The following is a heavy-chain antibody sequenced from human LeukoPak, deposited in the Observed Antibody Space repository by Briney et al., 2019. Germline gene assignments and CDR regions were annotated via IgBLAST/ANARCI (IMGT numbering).Heavy chain of an antibody. V-gene: IGHV4-31*11. CDR1: GGSISSGGYY. D-gene: IGHD3-10*01. CDR3: ARDHYGSGSYYFDY. CDR2: SYYSGST. Sequence: SETLSLTCAVSGGSISSGGYYWSWIRQHPGKGLEWIGSSYYSGSTFYNPSLKSRVTISVDTSKNQFSLNLSSVTAADTAVYYCARDHYGSGSYYFDYWGQGTLVTVSS. J-gene: IGHJ4*02.